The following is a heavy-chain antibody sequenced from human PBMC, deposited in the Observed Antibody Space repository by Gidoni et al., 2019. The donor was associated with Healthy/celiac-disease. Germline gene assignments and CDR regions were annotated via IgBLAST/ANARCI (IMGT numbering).Heavy chain of an antibody. V-gene: IGHV4-39*01. CDR1: GGSIRCSSYY. J-gene: IGHJ3*02. D-gene: IGHD3-10*01. Sequence: QLQLQESGPGLVKPSEPLSLTCTVSGGSIRCSSYYWGWILQPPGKGLAGIGSIYYSGSTYYNPSLKSRVTISVDTSKNQFSLKLSAVTAADTAVYYCASDSYRLWFGESNAFDIWGQGTMVTVSS. CDR2: IYYSGST. CDR3: ASDSYRLWFGESNAFDI.